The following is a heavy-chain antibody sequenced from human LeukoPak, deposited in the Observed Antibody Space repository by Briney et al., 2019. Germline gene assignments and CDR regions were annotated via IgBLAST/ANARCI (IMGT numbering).Heavy chain of an antibody. V-gene: IGHV3-21*01. CDR2: ISSSSSYI. J-gene: IGHJ4*02. CDR1: GFTFSSYS. D-gene: IGHD6-13*01. Sequence: GGSLRLSCAASGFTFSSYSMNWVRQAPGKGLEWVSSISSSSSYIYYADSVKGRFTISRDNAKNSLYLQMNSLRAEDTAVYYCARGRGSSWYSDIDYWGQGTLVTVSS. CDR3: ARGRGSSWYSDIDY.